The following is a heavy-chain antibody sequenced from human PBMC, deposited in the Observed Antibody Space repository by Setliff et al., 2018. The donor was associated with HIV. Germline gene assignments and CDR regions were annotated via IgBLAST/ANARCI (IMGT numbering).Heavy chain of an antibody. Sequence: SETLSLTCTVSGGSISTSNWWGWIRQTPGKGLEWIGYIYYSGSTNYNPSLKSRVTMSLDTSKNQFSLKLNSVTALDTAVYYCARHLRSYGAAIGYGMDVWGQGTTVTVSS. J-gene: IGHJ6*02. D-gene: IGHD5-18*01. CDR2: IYYSGST. CDR3: ARHLRSYGAAIGYGMDV. V-gene: IGHV4-28*06. CDR1: GGSISTSNW.